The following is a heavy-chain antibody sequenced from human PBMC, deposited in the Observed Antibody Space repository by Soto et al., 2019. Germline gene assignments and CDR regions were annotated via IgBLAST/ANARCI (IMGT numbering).Heavy chain of an antibody. CDR3: VRGLWNGVFQY. J-gene: IGHJ4*02. CDR1: GASISGGGYS. D-gene: IGHD1-1*01. V-gene: IGHV4-30-2*01. Sequence: PSETLSLTCAVSGASISGGGYSWTWIRQPPGKGLEWIGYVHHTGSTTYNPSLRTRVNISLDRPNNQFFLSLTSATAADSAVYYCVRGLWNGVFQYWGRGIPVTVSS. CDR2: VHHTGST.